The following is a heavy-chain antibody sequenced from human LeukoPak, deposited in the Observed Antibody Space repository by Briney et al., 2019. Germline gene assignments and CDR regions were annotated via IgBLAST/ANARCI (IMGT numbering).Heavy chain of an antibody. V-gene: IGHV1-69*01. D-gene: IGHD2-15*01. J-gene: IGHJ3*02. CDR1: GGTFSSYA. CDR2: IIPIFGTA. Sequence: SVKVSCKASGGTFSSYAISWVRQAPGQGLEWMGGIIPIFGTANYAQKFQGRVTITADESTSTAYMELSSLRSEDTAVYYCARDRSIVVVVAAQKWDAFDIWGQGTMVTVSS. CDR3: ARDRSIVVVVAAQKWDAFDI.